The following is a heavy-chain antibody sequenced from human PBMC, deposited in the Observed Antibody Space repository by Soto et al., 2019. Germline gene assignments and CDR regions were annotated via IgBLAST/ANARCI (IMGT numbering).Heavy chain of an antibody. CDR1: GFTFSSYG. V-gene: IGHV3-33*01. Sequence: PGGSLRLSCAASGFTFSSYGMHWVRQAPGKGLEWVAVIWYDGSNKYYADSVKGRFTISRDNSKNTLYLQMNSLRAEDTAVHYCARSYAMAPAYYYYGMDVWGQGTTVTVSS. CDR2: IWYDGSNK. CDR3: ARSYAMAPAYYYYGMDV. J-gene: IGHJ6*02. D-gene: IGHD5-18*01.